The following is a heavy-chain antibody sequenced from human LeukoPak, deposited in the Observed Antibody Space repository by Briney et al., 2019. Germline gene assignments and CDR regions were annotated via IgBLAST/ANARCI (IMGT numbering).Heavy chain of an antibody. Sequence: RAGGSLRLSCAASGFTFNSYAMNWVRQAPGKGLEWVSGISGTGDSTYYADSVKGRFTISRDNSKNTLSLQMNNLRAEDTAVYYCAKVFTYDFWSGRRPHFDYWGQGTLVTVSS. V-gene: IGHV3-23*01. D-gene: IGHD3-3*01. J-gene: IGHJ4*02. CDR1: GFTFNSYA. CDR3: AKVFTYDFWSGRRPHFDY. CDR2: ISGTGDST.